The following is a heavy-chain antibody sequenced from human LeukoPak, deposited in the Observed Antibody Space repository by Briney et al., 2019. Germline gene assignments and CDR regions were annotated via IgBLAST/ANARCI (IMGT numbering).Heavy chain of an antibody. CDR1: GFNFGNFA. D-gene: IGHD5-24*01. CDR2: MIGSGDT. J-gene: IGHJ5*02. CDR3: AKDMHYNDGRWEFDP. V-gene: IGHV3-23*01. Sequence: GGSLRLSCVASGFNFGNFAVTWFRQAPGKGLEWVSGMIGSGDTYYADSVKGRFTMSRDNSRTTLYLQMNSLRFGDTAICYCAKDMHYNDGRWEFDPWGQGTLVTVSS.